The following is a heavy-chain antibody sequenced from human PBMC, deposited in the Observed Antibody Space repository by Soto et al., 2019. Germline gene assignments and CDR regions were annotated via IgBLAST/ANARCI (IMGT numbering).Heavy chain of an antibody. Sequence: CLRLSCAASGFTFNDYYMSWVRQAPGKGLEWVSKISSSSTYAIYADSVKGRFTISIDNAKNSVFLQMNSLRAEDTAVYYCARDSSMAGRPFDYWGQGTQVTVSA. CDR2: ISSSSTYA. J-gene: IGHJ4*02. CDR1: GFTFNDYY. CDR3: ARDSSMAGRPFDY. V-gene: IGHV3-11*06. D-gene: IGHD6-6*01.